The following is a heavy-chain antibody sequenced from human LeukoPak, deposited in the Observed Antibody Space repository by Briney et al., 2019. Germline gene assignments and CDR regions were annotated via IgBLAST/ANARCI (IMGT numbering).Heavy chain of an antibody. D-gene: IGHD3-9*01. J-gene: IGHJ3*02. V-gene: IGHV1-2*02. CDR3: ARAYYDILTGYYTGNAFDI. Sequence: ASVSVSCTASGFTFTGYYMHWVRQAPGQGLEWMGWINPNSGGTNYAQKFQGRVTITRDTSISTAYMELSRLRCDDTGVYYCARAYYDILTGYYTGNAFDIWGQGTMVTVSS. CDR2: INPNSGGT. CDR1: GFTFTGYY.